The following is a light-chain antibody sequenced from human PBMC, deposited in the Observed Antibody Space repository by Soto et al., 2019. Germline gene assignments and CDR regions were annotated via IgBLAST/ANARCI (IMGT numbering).Light chain of an antibody. CDR2: WAS. Sequence: DIVMTQSPDSLAVSLGERATINCKSSQSVLYSSNNKSYLAWYQQKPGQPPKLLIYWASTRESGVPDRFSGSGSGTDFTHTISSLQAEDVAVYYCQQYYSTRLTFGGGTKVDIK. V-gene: IGKV4-1*01. J-gene: IGKJ4*01. CDR3: QQYYSTRLT. CDR1: QSVLYSSNNKSY.